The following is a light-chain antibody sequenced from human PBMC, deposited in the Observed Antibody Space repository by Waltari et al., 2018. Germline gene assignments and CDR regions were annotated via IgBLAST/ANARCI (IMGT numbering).Light chain of an antibody. Sequence: QPVVTQEPSLTVSPGGTVTHTCGSSTGAVPSDPYPSLLQQKPGQAPMKHIYDTSNKHSCTPARFSVSLLGGKAALTLSGAQPEDEAEYYCLLSYSGAREVFGGGTKLTVL. V-gene: IGLV7-46*01. CDR3: LLSYSGAREV. CDR2: DTS. CDR1: TGAVPSDPY. J-gene: IGLJ2*01.